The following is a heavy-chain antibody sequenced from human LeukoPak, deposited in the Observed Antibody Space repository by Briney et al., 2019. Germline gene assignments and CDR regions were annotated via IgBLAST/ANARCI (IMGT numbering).Heavy chain of an antibody. J-gene: IGHJ3*02. V-gene: IGHV3-7*01. CDR2: IKQDRSEK. CDR1: GFTFSNYG. Sequence: GGTLRLSCAASGFTFSNYGMSWVRQAPGKGPELVANIKQDRSEKYYVDSVKGRFTISRGNAKNTLYLQMNSLRAEDTAVYYCARDLRITIFGVVIDDAFDIWGQGTMVTVSS. D-gene: IGHD3-3*01. CDR3: ARDLRITIFGVVIDDAFDI.